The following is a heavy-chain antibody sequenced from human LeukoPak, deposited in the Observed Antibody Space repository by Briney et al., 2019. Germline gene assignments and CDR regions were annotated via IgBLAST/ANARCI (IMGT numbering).Heavy chain of an antibody. CDR1: GFTVSSNY. Sequence: PGGSLRLSCAASGFTVSSNYMSWVRQAPGKGLEWVSVIYSGGSTYYADSVKGRFTISRDNSKNTLHLQMNSLRAEDTAIYYCAKDWTGTKPFDLWGRGTLVTVSA. D-gene: IGHD3/OR15-3a*01. CDR3: AKDWTGTKPFDL. CDR2: IYSGGST. V-gene: IGHV3-53*01. J-gene: IGHJ2*01.